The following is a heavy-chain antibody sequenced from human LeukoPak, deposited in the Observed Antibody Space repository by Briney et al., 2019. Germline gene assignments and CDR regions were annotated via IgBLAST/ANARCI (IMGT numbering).Heavy chain of an antibody. V-gene: IGHV3-23*01. CDR3: AKSGGHRYCSSTSCPALETFDY. CDR1: GFTFSSYA. Sequence: GGSLRLSCAASGFTFSSYAMSWVRQAPGEGLEWVSAISGSGGSTYYADSVKGRFTISRDNSKNTLYLQMNSLRAEDTAVYYCAKSGGHRYCSSTSCPALETFDYWGQGTLVTVSS. J-gene: IGHJ4*02. CDR2: ISGSGGST. D-gene: IGHD2-2*01.